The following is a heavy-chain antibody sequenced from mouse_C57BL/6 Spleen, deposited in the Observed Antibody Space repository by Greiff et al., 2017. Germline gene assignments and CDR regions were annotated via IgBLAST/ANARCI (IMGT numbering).Heavy chain of an antibody. CDR3: ARSMITTWYFDV. V-gene: IGHV5-4*03. CDR2: ISDGGSYT. D-gene: IGHD2-4*01. Sequence: EVKLMESGGGLVKPGGSLKLSCAASGFTFSSYAMSWVRQTPEKRLEWVATISDGGSYTYYPDNVKGRFTISRDNAKNNLYLQMSHLKSEDTAMYYCARSMITTWYFDVWGTGTTVTVSS. CDR1: GFTFSSYA. J-gene: IGHJ1*03.